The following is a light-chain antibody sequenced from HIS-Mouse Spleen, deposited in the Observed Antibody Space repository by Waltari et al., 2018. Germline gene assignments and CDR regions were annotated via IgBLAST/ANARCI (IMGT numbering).Light chain of an antibody. V-gene: IGLV2-14*03. CDR1: SSAVGGYHH. CDR3: SSYTSSSFNVV. J-gene: IGLJ2*01. Sequence: QSALNHPASVSGSPGQSITISCTGTSSAVGGYHHVAWYQQHPGKAPKLMIYDVSNLPSGVSNRFSGSKSGNTASLTISGLQAEDEADYYCSSYTSSSFNVVFGGGTKLTVL. CDR2: DVS.